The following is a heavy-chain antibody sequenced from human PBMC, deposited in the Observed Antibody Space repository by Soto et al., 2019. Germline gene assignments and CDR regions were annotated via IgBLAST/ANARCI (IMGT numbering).Heavy chain of an antibody. V-gene: IGHV4-39*02. Sequence: ASETLSLTCTVSGGSISSSSYYWGWIRQPPGKGLEWIGSIYYSGSTYYNPSLKSRVTISVDTSKNQFSLKLSSVTAADTAVYYCAREVTDYYYYGMDVWGQGNTVT. D-gene: IGHD3-10*01. CDR2: IYYSGST. J-gene: IGHJ6*02. CDR1: GGSISSSSYY. CDR3: AREVTDYYYYGMDV.